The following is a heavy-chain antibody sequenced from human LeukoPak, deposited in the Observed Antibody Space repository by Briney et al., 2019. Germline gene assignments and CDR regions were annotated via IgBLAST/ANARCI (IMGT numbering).Heavy chain of an antibody. CDR3: ARGPRENDFWSGYYTGVWEFYYYYYMDV. Sequence: ASVKVSCKASGYTFTSYGISWVRQAPGQGLEWMGWISAYNGNTNYAQKFQGRVTMTRDTSISTAYMELSRLRSDDTAVYYCARGPRENDFWSGYYTGVWEFYYYYYMDVWGKGTTVTVSS. V-gene: IGHV1-18*01. CDR1: GYTFTSYG. J-gene: IGHJ6*03. CDR2: ISAYNGNT. D-gene: IGHD3-3*01.